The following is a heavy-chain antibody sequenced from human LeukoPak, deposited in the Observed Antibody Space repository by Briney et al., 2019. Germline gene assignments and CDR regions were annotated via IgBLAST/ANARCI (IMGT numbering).Heavy chain of an antibody. CDR3: ARAAIAAARIYYYMDV. CDR2: ISTSSSYI. Sequence: PGGSLRLSCAASGFIFCSYSMNWVRQAPAKGLEWVSFISTSSSYIHNADSVKGRFTISRDNAENSLYLQMNSVRAEDTAVYYCARAAIAAARIYYYMDVWGKGTTVTVSS. J-gene: IGHJ6*03. D-gene: IGHD6-13*01. V-gene: IGHV3-21*01. CDR1: GFIFCSYS.